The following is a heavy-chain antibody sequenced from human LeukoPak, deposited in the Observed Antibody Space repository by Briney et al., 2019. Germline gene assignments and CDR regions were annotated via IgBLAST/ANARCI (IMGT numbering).Heavy chain of an antibody. Sequence: PGGSLRLSCAASGFTFSSYSMNWVRQAPGKGLECVSSISSSSSYIYYADSVKGRFTISRDNAKNSLYLQMNSLRAEDTAVYYCARGDIVVVPAAMVSSQNYYYYYMDVWGKGTTVTVSS. J-gene: IGHJ6*03. CDR2: ISSSSSYI. CDR1: GFTFSSYS. CDR3: ARGDIVVVPAAMVSSQNYYYYYMDV. D-gene: IGHD2-2*01. V-gene: IGHV3-21*01.